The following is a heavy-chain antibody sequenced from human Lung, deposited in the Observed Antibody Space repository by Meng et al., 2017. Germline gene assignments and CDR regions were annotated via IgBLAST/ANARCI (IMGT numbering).Heavy chain of an antibody. D-gene: IGHD4-11*01. J-gene: IGHJ4*02. CDR2: INHSGST. CDR3: ARGPTTMAHDFDY. Sequence: HVQVHEWGAGTVKLSHTLSLSCLFSGGSVCDYDWSWIRNPQGKGLEWIGEINHSGSTNHNPSLESRATISVDTSQTNLSLKLSSVTAADSAVYYCARGPTTMAHDFDYWGQGTLVTVSS. CDR1: GGSVCDYD. V-gene: IGHV4-34*04.